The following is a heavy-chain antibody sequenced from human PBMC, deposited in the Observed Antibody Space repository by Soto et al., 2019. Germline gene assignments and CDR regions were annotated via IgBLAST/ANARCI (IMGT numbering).Heavy chain of an antibody. CDR2: IYYSGST. CDR1: GGSISSYY. Sequence: SETLSLTCTVSGGSISSYYWSWIRQPPGKGLEWIGYIYYSGSTNYNPSLKSRVTISVDTSKNQFSLKLSSVTAADTAVYYCARRYGASFDYSGQGTLVTVSS. CDR3: ARRYGASFDY. V-gene: IGHV4-59*01. D-gene: IGHD4-17*01. J-gene: IGHJ4*02.